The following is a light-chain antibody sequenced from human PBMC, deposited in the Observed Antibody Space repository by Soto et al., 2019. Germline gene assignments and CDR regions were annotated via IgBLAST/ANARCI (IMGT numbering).Light chain of an antibody. Sequence: DIQMTQSPSSLAAAVGDRVTITCRASQDIGNDLGWYQQKPGKAPKRLIYAASSLQSGVPSRFSGSGSGTEFPLTISSLQPEDFATYYCLQHNSYPLTFGGGTKVDIK. J-gene: IGKJ4*01. CDR1: QDIGND. CDR3: LQHNSYPLT. V-gene: IGKV1-17*01. CDR2: AAS.